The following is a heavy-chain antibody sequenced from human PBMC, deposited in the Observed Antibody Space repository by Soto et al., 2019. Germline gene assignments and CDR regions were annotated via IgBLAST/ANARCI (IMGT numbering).Heavy chain of an antibody. D-gene: IGHD3-3*01. J-gene: IGHJ6*02. V-gene: IGHV1-69*06. CDR3: ARGFLEWLSASPYYYYVMDV. CDR1: GGTFSSYA. Sequence: QVQLVQSGAEVQKPGSSVKVSCKASGGTFSSYAISWVRQAPGQGLEWMGGIIPIFGTANYAQKFQGRVTITADKVTSTAYMELSSLISEDTAVYYCARGFLEWLSASPYYYYVMDVWGQGTTVTVSS. CDR2: IIPIFGTA.